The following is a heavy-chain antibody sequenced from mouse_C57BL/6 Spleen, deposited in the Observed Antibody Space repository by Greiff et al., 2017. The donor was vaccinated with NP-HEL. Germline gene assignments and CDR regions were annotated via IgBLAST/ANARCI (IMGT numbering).Heavy chain of an antibody. D-gene: IGHD1-1*01. V-gene: IGHV1-64*01. CDR1: GYTFTSYW. Sequence: QVQLQQPGAELVKPGASVKLSCKASGYTFTSYWMHWVKQRPGQGLEWIGMIHPNSGSTNYNEKFKSKATLTVDKSSSTAYMQLSSLTSEDSAVYYCAGTVVEYYFDYWGQGTTLTVSS. CDR2: IHPNSGST. CDR3: AGTVVEYYFDY. J-gene: IGHJ2*01.